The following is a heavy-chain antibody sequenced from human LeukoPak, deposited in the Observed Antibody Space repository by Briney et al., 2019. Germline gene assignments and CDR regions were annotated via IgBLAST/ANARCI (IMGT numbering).Heavy chain of an antibody. CDR1: GYTFTGYY. J-gene: IGHJ6*03. CDR3: ARDPPGAYYYYYMDV. V-gene: IGHV1-2*02. CDR2: VNPNSGGT. Sequence: ASVKVSCKASGYTFTGYYMHWVRQAPGQGLEWMGWVNPNSGGTNYAQKFQGRVTMTRDTSISTAYMELSRLRSDDTAVYYCARDPPGAYYYYYMDVRGKGTTVTVSS. D-gene: IGHD3-10*01.